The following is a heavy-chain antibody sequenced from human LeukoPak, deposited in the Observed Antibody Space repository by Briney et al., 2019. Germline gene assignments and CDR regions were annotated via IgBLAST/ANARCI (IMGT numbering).Heavy chain of an antibody. V-gene: IGHV3-30*18. J-gene: IGHJ4*02. Sequence: PGRSLRLSCAASGFTFSSYGMHRVRQAPGKGLEWVAVISYDGSNKYYADSVKGRFTISRDNSKNTLYLQMNSLRAEDTAVYYCAKGRPATPGRTGYYFDYWGQGTLVTVSS. CDR2: ISYDGSNK. D-gene: IGHD3-10*01. CDR3: AKGRPATPGRTGYYFDY. CDR1: GFTFSSYG.